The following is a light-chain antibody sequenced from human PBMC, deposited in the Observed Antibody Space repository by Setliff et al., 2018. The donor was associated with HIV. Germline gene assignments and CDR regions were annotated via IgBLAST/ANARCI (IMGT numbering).Light chain of an antibody. J-gene: IGLJ3*02. CDR3: LIYYGGTQV. Sequence: QAVVTQEPSLTVSPGGTVTLTCASSTGAVTSGYSPNWLQQKPGQAPRALIYGTSNKHSWTPARFSGSLLGGKAALTLLGVQPEDEAEYYCLIYYGGTQVFGGGTKVTVL. CDR2: GTS. CDR1: TGAVTSGYS. V-gene: IGLV7-43*01.